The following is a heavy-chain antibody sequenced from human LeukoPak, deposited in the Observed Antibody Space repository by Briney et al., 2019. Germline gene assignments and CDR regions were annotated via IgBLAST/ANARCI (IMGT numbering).Heavy chain of an antibody. CDR3: AREGVGTYSSSWSGNAFDV. CDR2: THYSGNT. D-gene: IGHD6-13*01. J-gene: IGHJ3*01. V-gene: IGHV4-39*07. Sequence: PSETLSLTCVVSGDSVSSTNYYWGWIRQPPGKGLEWTGTTHYSGNTYYNPSLKSRVTISLDTSKSQFSLRLNSVTAADTAVYYCAREGVGTYSSSWSGNAFDVWGQGTMVTVSS. CDR1: GDSVSSTNYY.